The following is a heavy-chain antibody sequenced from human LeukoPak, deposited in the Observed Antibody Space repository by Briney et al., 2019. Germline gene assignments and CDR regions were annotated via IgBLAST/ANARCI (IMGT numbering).Heavy chain of an antibody. V-gene: IGHV4-39*01. D-gene: IGHD3-9*01. CDR1: GGSISSSSYY. CDR2: IYYSGST. CDR3: ARQGGFLTGYYEDFDY. Sequence: SETLSLTCTVSGGSISSSSYYWGWIRQPPGKGLEWIGSIYYSGSTYYNPSLKSRVTISVDTSKNQFSLKLSSVTAADTAVYYCARQGGFLTGYYEDFDYWGQGTLVTVSS. J-gene: IGHJ4*02.